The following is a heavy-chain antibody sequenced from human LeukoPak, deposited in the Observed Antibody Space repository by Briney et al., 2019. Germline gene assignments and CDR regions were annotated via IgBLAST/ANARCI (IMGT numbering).Heavy chain of an antibody. Sequence: GGSPRIPSAASAFTVNTYDMNCVRQPPGQGPEWIAYFGISGTIYYAHSVRCRFNISRDNARNSLCLQMSGLRIDDTAIYYCAAYGFYPCWGQGTPVTVSS. CDR3: AAYGFYPC. CDR1: AFTVNTYD. J-gene: IGHJ4*02. CDR2: FGISGTI. D-gene: IGHD2/OR15-2a*01. V-gene: IGHV3-48*01.